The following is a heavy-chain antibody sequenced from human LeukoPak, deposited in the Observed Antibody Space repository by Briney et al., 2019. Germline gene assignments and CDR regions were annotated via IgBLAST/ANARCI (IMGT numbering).Heavy chain of an antibody. CDR1: GGTFSSYA. J-gene: IGHJ4*02. Sequence: SVKVSCKASGGTFSSYAISWVRQATGQGLEWMGGIIPIFGTANYAQKFQGRVTITADESTSTAYMELSSLRSEDTAVYYCARTAAADLSYFDYWGQGTLVTVSS. CDR3: ARTAAADLSYFDY. CDR2: IIPIFGTA. D-gene: IGHD2-15*01. V-gene: IGHV1-69*13.